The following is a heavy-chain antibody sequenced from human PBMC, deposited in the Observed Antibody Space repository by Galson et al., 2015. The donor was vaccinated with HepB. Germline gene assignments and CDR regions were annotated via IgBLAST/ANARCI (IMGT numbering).Heavy chain of an antibody. CDR2: IIPILGIA. V-gene: IGHV1-69*04. J-gene: IGHJ6*02. CDR3: ASPLRAVAAVYYYYYGMDV. CDR1: GGTFSSYA. Sequence: SVKVSCKASGGTFSSYAISWVRQAPGQGLEWMGRIIPILGIANYAQKFQGRVTITADKSTSTAYMELSSLRSEDTAVYYCASPLRAVAAVYYYYYGMDVWGQGTTVTVSS. D-gene: IGHD6-19*01.